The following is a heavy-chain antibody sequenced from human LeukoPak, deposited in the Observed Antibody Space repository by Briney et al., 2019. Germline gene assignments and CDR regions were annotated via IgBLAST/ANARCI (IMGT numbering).Heavy chain of an antibody. CDR1: GFTVSNNY. V-gene: IGHV3-72*01. J-gene: IGHJ4*02. CDR3: ARVARPLPDY. CDR2: TRNKANSYTT. D-gene: IGHD1-26*01. Sequence: GGSLRLSCAASGFTVSNNYMDWVRQAPGKGLEWVGRTRNKANSYTTEYAASVKGRFTISRDDSKNSLYLQMNSLKTEDTALYYCARVARPLPDYWGQGTLVTVSS.